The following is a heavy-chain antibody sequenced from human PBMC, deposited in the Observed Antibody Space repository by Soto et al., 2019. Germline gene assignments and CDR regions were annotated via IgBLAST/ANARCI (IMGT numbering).Heavy chain of an antibody. CDR2: MNQDGSEK. D-gene: IGHD4-17*01. CDR3: AREKSYGDSFDY. CDR1: GFTFRSYW. Sequence: GGSLRLSCAASGFTFRSYWMSWVRQAPGKGLEWVANMNQDGSEKYFVGSVKGRFTISRDTAKSSLYLQMNSLRAEDTAVYYCAREKSYGDSFDYWGQGTLVTVSS. J-gene: IGHJ4*02. V-gene: IGHV3-7*01.